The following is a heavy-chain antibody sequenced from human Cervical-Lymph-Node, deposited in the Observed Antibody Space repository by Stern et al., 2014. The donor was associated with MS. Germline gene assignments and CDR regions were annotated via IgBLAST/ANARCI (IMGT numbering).Heavy chain of an antibody. D-gene: IGHD5-24*01. J-gene: IGHJ4*02. CDR2: VWYEGSTA. Sequence: QVQLVQSGGGVVQPGTSLRLSCAASGFTFRSYGMHWVRQAPGKGLEWVALVWYEGSTAYYRNSVKGRFTISRDNSNNTLFLQMNSLTAEDTAVYYCARGHIPYAYNYLFDYWGQGTLVTVSS. V-gene: IGHV3-33*01. CDR3: ARGHIPYAYNYLFDY. CDR1: GFTFRSYG.